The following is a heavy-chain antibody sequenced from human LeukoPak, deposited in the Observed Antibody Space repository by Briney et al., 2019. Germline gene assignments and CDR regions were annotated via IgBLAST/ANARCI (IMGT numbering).Heavy chain of an antibody. D-gene: IGHD2-2*01. CDR1: GYTFTSYG. CDR2: INPNSGGT. V-gene: IGHV1-2*06. CDR3: AAYCGSTSCHFDY. Sequence: ASVKVSCKASGYTFTSYGISWVRQAPGQGLEWMGRINPNSGGTNYAQKFQGRVTMTRDTSISTAYMELSRLRSDDTAVYYCAAYCGSTSCHFDYWGQGTLVTVSP. J-gene: IGHJ4*02.